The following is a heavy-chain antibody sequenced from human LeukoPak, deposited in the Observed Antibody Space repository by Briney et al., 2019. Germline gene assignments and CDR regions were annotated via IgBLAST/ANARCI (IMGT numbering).Heavy chain of an antibody. J-gene: IGHJ4*02. CDR2: IIPIFGTA. CDR1: GYTFTDSS. CDR3: ARERTALAYCGGDCYSDFDY. Sequence: ASVKVSCKASGYTFTDSSIHWVRQAPGQGLEWMGGIIPIFGTANYAQKFQGRVTITADKSTSTAYMELSSLRSEDTAVYYCARERTALAYCGGDCYSDFDYWGQGTLVTVSS. V-gene: IGHV1-69*06. D-gene: IGHD2-21*02.